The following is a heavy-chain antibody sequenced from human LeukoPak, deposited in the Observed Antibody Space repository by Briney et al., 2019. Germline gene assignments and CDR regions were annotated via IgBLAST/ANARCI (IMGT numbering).Heavy chain of an antibody. CDR1: GGIFSSYA. D-gene: IGHD2-2*01. Sequence: SVKVSCKASGGIFSSYAFNWVRQAPGQGLEWMGRIIAMFGTPNQAQKFQGRVTISADKFTRTAYMELSSLRSEDTAVYYCATWSPREYCSSTTCYDNWFDRWGQGTLVTVSS. J-gene: IGHJ5*02. CDR2: IIAMFGTP. CDR3: ATWSPREYCSSTTCYDNWFDR. V-gene: IGHV1-69*06.